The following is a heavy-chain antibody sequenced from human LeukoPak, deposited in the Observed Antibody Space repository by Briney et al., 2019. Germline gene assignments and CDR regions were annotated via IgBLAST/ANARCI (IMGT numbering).Heavy chain of an antibody. CDR1: GYTFTSYG. CDR3: ARDLYSSGYDAFDI. Sequence: ASVKVSCKASGYTFTSYGISWVRQAPGQGLEWMGWISAYNGNTNYAQKLQGRVTVTTDTSTSTAYMELRSLRSDDTAVYYCARDLYSSGYDAFDIWGQGTMVTVSS. D-gene: IGHD6-19*01. J-gene: IGHJ3*02. CDR2: ISAYNGNT. V-gene: IGHV1-18*01.